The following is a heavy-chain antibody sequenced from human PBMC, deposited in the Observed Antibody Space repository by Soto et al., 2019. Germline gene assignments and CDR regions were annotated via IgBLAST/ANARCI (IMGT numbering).Heavy chain of an antibody. D-gene: IGHD6-6*01. CDR2: IYHSGST. J-gene: IGHJ4*02. CDR3: INPHGLSRADY. Sequence: SETLSLTCAVSGGSISSGGYSWSWIRQPPGKGLEWIGYIYHSGSTYYNPSLKSRVTISVDRSKNQFSLKLSSVTAADTATYYCINPHGLSRADYWGRGILVTVSS. CDR1: GGSISSGGYS. V-gene: IGHV4-30-2*01.